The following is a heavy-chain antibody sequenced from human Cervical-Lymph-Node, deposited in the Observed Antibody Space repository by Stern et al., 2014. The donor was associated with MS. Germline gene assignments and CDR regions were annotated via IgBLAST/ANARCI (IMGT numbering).Heavy chain of an antibody. CDR2: IYHSGRT. CDR1: GGSISSSNW. V-gene: IGHV4-4*02. J-gene: IGHJ4*02. CDR3: ARAYDSSGYYYVH. D-gene: IGHD3-22*01. Sequence: VQLVESGPGLVKPSGTLSLTCAVSGGSISSSNWGSWVRQPPGKGLEWIGEIYHSGRTNYNPSLKSRVTISVDKSKNQFSLKLSSVTAADTAVYYCARAYDSSGYYYVHWGQGTLVTVSS.